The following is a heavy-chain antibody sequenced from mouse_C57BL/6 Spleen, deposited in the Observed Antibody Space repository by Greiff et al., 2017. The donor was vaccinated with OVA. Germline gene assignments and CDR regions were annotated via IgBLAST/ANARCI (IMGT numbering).Heavy chain of an antibody. Sequence: QVQLQQSGAELVKPGASVKISCKASGYAFSSYWLNWVKQRPGKGLEWIGQIYPGDGDTNYNGKFKGKATLTADKSSSTAYMQLSSLTSEDSAVYFCATLYGYYAMDYWGQGTSVTVSS. CDR1: GYAFSSYW. J-gene: IGHJ4*01. V-gene: IGHV1-80*01. D-gene: IGHD1-1*01. CDR3: ATLYGYYAMDY. CDR2: IYPGDGDT.